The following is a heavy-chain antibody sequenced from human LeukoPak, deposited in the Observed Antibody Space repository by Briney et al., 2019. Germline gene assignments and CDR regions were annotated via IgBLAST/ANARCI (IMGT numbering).Heavy chain of an antibody. D-gene: IGHD2-21*01. J-gene: IGHJ4*02. CDR3: ARGRGDTIAWFEY. Sequence: GASLKVSCKASGYTFTNFDINWVRQAPGQGLEWVGWMNPNSGNAGFAQKFRGRISMTGNTSMNTAFMELRSLRSDDTAVYYCARGRGDTIAWFEYWGQGTLVTVSS. V-gene: IGHV1-8*01. CDR2: MNPNSGNA. CDR1: GYTFTNFD.